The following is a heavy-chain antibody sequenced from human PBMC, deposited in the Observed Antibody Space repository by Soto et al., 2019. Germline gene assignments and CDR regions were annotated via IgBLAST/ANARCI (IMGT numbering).Heavy chain of an antibody. D-gene: IGHD2-8*02. J-gene: IGHJ1*01. CDR2: IFHDGNT. CDR3: ARHEGWTGPDQ. Sequence: SETLSLTCAVSGASIGSGGWWSWVRQPPGKGLEWIAEIFHDGNTNYSPSLKSRVTISVDKSQNQFSLNVYSVTAADTAVYYCARHEGWTGPDQWGHGTLVTVSS. CDR1: GASIGSGGW. V-gene: IGHV4-4*02.